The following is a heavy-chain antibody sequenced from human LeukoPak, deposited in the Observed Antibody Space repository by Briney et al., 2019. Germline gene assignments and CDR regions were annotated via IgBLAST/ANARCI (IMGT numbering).Heavy chain of an antibody. CDR3: ATLLVVPAAKGPYFDY. J-gene: IGHJ4*02. CDR2: ISGSGGST. CDR1: GFTFSSYA. Sequence: PGGSLRLSCAASGFTFSSYAMSWVRQAPGKRLEGVSAISGSGGSTYYADSVKGRFTISRDNSKNTLYLQMNSLRAEDTAVYYCATLLVVPAAKGPYFDYWGQGTLVTVSS. D-gene: IGHD2-2*01. V-gene: IGHV3-23*01.